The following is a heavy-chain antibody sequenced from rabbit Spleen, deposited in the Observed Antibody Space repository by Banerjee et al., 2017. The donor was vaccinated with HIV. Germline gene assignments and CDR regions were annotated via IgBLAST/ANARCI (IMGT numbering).Heavy chain of an antibody. CDR1: GFDLSSYQH. CDR2: IYSGGGIT. V-gene: IGHV1S45*01. D-gene: IGHD1-1*01. CDR3: ARGYASSSGLPTYYFNL. Sequence: QEQLVESGGGLVQPEGSLALTCKASGFDLSSYQHMCWVRQAPGKGLEWIACIYSGGGITKYASWAKGRFTISKTSSTTVTLQMTSLTAADTATYFCARGYASSSGLPTYYFNLWGPGTLVTVS. J-gene: IGHJ4*01.